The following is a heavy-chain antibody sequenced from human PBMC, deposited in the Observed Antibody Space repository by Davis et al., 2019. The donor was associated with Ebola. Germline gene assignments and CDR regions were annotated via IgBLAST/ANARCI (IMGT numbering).Heavy chain of an antibody. CDR2: IYPGDSHT. Sequence: GGSLRLSCKGSGYSFTSYWIGWVRQLPGKGLEWMGIIYPGDSHTRYSPSFQGQVTISADKSISTAYLQWSSLKASDTAMYYCARRDFAAAGIGDYYGMDVWGQGTTVTVSS. CDR3: ARRDFAAAGIGDYYGMDV. J-gene: IGHJ6*02. CDR1: GYSFTSYW. V-gene: IGHV5-51*01. D-gene: IGHD6-13*01.